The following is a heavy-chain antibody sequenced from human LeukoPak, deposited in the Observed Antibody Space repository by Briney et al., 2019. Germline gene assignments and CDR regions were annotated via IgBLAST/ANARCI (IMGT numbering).Heavy chain of an antibody. CDR3: ARVERSFDYGDYREYDAFDI. D-gene: IGHD4-17*01. CDR1: GGSISSGSYY. Sequence: PSETLSLTCTVSGGSISSGSYYWGWLRQPAGRGREWFGRIYTSGSTNYNPSLKRRVTISVDTSKNQFSLELSSVTAADTAVYYCARVERSFDYGDYREYDAFDIWGQGTMVTVSS. V-gene: IGHV4-61*02. CDR2: IYTSGST. J-gene: IGHJ3*02.